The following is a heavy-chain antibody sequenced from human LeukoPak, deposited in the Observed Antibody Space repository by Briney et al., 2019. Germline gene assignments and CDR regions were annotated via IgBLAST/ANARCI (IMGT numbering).Heavy chain of an antibody. D-gene: IGHD2/OR15-2a*01. CDR3: ANDKGGYYAWAIDI. CDR1: GFTFSNYG. V-gene: IGHV3-30*18. CDR2: ISYDGSNQ. J-gene: IGHJ3*02. Sequence: GGSLRLSCAASGFTFSNYGMHWVRQAPGKGLEWVATISYDGSNQHYADSVKGRFTISRDNSKNTLYLQMNSLRAEDTAVYYCANDKGGYYAWAIDIWGQGTMVTVSS.